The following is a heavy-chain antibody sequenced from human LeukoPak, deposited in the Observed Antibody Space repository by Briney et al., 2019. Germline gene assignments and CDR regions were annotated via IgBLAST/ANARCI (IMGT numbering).Heavy chain of an antibody. J-gene: IGHJ4*02. CDR1: GYTFTSYG. V-gene: IGHV1-18*01. CDR3: AREHYDSSGSDY. Sequence: ASAKVSCKASGYTFTSYGISWVRQAPGQGLEWMGWINTYNDNTNSAQKFQGRVTMTTDTSTSTAYMELRSLRSDDTAVYYCAREHYDSSGSDYWGQGTLVTVSS. D-gene: IGHD3-22*01. CDR2: INTYNDNT.